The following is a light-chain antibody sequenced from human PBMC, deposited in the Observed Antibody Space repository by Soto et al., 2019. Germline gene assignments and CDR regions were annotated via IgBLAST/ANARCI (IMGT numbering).Light chain of an antibody. J-gene: IGLJ2*01. CDR2: SSH. CDR3: AAWDDSLNGVV. CDR1: SSNIGPTYD. Sequence: QSVLTQPPSVSGAPGQRVTISCTGSSSNIGPTYDVHWYQQLPGAAPKVLIHSSHQRPSGVPDRFSGSKSGTSASLAISGLQSEDEADYYCAAWDDSLNGVVFGGGTQLTVL. V-gene: IGLV1-44*01.